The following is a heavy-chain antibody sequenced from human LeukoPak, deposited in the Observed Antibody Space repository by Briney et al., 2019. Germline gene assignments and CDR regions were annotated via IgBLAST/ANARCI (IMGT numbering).Heavy chain of an antibody. V-gene: IGHV4-59*01. CDR3: ARVATTVTPHYYYYYMDV. J-gene: IGHJ6*03. Sequence: SETLSLTCTVSGGSISSYYWSWIRQPPGKGLEWIGYIYYSGSTNYNPSLKSRVTISVDTSKNQFSLKLSSVTAADTAVYYCARVATTVTPHYYYYYMDVWGKGTRSPSP. CDR1: GGSISSYY. CDR2: IYYSGST. D-gene: IGHD4-11*01.